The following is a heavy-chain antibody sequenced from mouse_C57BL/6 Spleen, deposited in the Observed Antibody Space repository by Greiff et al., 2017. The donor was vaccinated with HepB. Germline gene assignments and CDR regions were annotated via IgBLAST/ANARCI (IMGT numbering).Heavy chain of an antibody. V-gene: IGHV1-53*01. J-gene: IGHJ1*03. D-gene: IGHD2-10*01. CDR2: INPSNGGT. CDR1: GYTFTSYW. CDR3: ARPSYGNYWYFDV. Sequence: VQLQQPGTELVKPGASVKLSCKASGYTFTSYWMHWVKQRPGQGLEWIGNINPSNGGTNYNEKFKSKATLTVDKSSSTAYMQLSSLTSEDSAVYYCARPSYGNYWYFDVWGTGTTVTVSS.